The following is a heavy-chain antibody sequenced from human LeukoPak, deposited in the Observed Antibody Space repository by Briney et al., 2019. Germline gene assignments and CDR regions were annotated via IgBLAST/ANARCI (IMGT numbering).Heavy chain of an antibody. V-gene: IGHV4-59*01. CDR1: GGSINDAS. D-gene: IGHD3-10*01. CDR2: IYHSGGT. CDR3: ARVGTYYRSLDS. J-gene: IGHJ4*02. Sequence: PSETLSLTCTVSGGSINDASWNWIRKPPGQGLEGIGYIYHSGGTNYSPSLKSRVTISLDTSKNQFSLKLSSVTAADTAVYYCARVGTYYRSLDSWGQGTLVTVSS.